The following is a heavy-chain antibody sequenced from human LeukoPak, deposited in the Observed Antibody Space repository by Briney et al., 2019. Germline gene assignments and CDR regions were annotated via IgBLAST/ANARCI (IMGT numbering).Heavy chain of an antibody. V-gene: IGHV3-21*01. CDR2: ISSSSSYI. D-gene: IGHD1-26*01. Sequence: GGSLRLSCAASGFTFSSYSMNWVRQAPGKGLEWVSSISSSSSYIYYADSVKGRFTISRDNAKNSLYLQMNSLRAEDTAVYYCARFRIVGATDDAFDIWGQGTMVTVSS. J-gene: IGHJ3*02. CDR1: GFTFSSYS. CDR3: ARFRIVGATDDAFDI.